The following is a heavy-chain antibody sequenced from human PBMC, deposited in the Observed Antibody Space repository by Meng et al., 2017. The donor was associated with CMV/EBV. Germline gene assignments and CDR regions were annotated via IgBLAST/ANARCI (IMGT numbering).Heavy chain of an antibody. V-gene: IGHV3-30-3*01. Sequence: GESLKISCAASGFPFSPYTIHWVRQAPGKGLEWVSLISSDGSNKYYADSVKGRFTISRDNSKNTLSLQMNSLRTEDTAVYYCARGGGFCSVAGCYGIDYWGQGTVVTVSS. D-gene: IGHD2-2*01. J-gene: IGHJ4*02. CDR1: GFPFSPYT. CDR2: ISSDGSNK. CDR3: ARGGGFCSVAGCYGIDY.